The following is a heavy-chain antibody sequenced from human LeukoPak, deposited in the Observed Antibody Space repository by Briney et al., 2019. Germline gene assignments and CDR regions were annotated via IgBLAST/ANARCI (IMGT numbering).Heavy chain of an antibody. J-gene: IGHJ3*02. V-gene: IGHV1-69*13. CDR2: IIPIFGTA. CDR3: ARAVVGLDAFDI. CDR1: GGTFSSYA. D-gene: IGHD5-12*01. Sequence: SVKVSCKASGGTFSSYAISWVRQAPGQGLEWMGGIIPIFGTANYAQKFQGRVTITADESTSTAYMELSSLRSEDTAVYYCARAVVGLDAFDIWGQGTMVTVSS.